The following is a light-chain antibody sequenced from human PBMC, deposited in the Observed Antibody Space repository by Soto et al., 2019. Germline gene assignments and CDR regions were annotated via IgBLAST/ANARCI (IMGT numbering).Light chain of an antibody. Sequence: QSALTQPPSVSGSPGQPVTISCTGTSSDVGSYNGVSWYQQPPGTAPKLIIYEVSNRPSGVPDRFSGSKSGNTASLTISGLQAEDEADYYCCSYTLSSTYVFGTGTKVTVL. CDR1: SSDVGSYNG. J-gene: IGLJ1*01. V-gene: IGLV2-18*02. CDR2: EVS. CDR3: CSYTLSSTYV.